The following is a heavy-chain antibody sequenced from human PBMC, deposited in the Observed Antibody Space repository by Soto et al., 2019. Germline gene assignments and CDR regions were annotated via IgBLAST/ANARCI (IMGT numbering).Heavy chain of an antibody. V-gene: IGHV3-30*03. CDR3: ATPQGGWYPPFDY. D-gene: IGHD6-19*01. Sequence: QVQLVESGGGVVQPGRSLRLSCAASGFTFSSYGMHWLRQAPGKGLEWVAVISYDGGNKYYADSVKGRFTISRDNSKNTLYLQMNSLRAEDTAVYYCATPQGGWYPPFDYWGQGTLVTVSS. CDR2: ISYDGGNK. CDR1: GFTFSSYG. J-gene: IGHJ4*02.